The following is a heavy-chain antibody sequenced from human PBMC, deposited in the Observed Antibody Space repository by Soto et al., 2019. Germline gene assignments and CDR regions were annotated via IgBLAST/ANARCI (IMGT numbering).Heavy chain of an antibody. Sequence: SVKVSCKASGGTFTSYAISWVRQAPGQGLEWMGGIIPIFGTANYAQKFQGRVTITADESTSTAYMELSSLRSEDTAVYYCARSGTPITMVRGVIDHYYGMDVWGQGTTVTVSS. CDR3: ARSGTPITMVRGVIDHYYGMDV. J-gene: IGHJ6*02. CDR2: IIPIFGTA. V-gene: IGHV1-69*13. D-gene: IGHD3-10*01. CDR1: GGTFTSYA.